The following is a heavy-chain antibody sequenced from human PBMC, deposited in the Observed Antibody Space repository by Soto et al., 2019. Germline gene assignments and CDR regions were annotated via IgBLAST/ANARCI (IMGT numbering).Heavy chain of an antibody. CDR2: ISGSGDST. Sequence: EVQLLESGGGLVQPGGSLRLSCAASGFTFSSYAMRWVRQAPVKGLEWVSAISGSGDSTYYADSVKGRFTISRDNSQNTIDLQMNSLRAADTAVYYCARRGRGSYSDYWGQGTLVTVSS. V-gene: IGHV3-23*01. CDR3: ARRGRGSYSDY. D-gene: IGHD1-26*01. J-gene: IGHJ4*02. CDR1: GFTFSSYA.